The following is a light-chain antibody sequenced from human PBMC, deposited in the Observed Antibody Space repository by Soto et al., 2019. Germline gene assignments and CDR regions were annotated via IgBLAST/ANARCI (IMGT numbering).Light chain of an antibody. CDR3: QQYGSSSYT. CDR2: GAS. CDR1: QSVSSSY. Sequence: EIVLTQSPGTLSLSPGERATLSCRASQSVSSSYLAWYQQKPGQAPSLLIYGASSRATGIPDRFSGSGSGTDFTLTIGRLEPEDFSFYYCQQYGSSSYTFGQGTKLAIK. V-gene: IGKV3-20*01. J-gene: IGKJ2*01.